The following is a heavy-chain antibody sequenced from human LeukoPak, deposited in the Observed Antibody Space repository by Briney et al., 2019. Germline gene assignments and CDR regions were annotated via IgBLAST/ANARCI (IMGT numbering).Heavy chain of an antibody. CDR2: ISAYNGNT. V-gene: IGHV1-18*01. D-gene: IGHD6-13*01. Sequence: GASVKVSCKASGYTFTSYGISWVRQAPGQGLEWMGWISAYNGNTNYAQKLQGRVTMTTDTSTNTAYMELRSLRSDDTAVYYCARVGGALAAGMNWFDPWGQGTLVTVSS. J-gene: IGHJ5*02. CDR3: ARVGGALAAGMNWFDP. CDR1: GYTFTSYG.